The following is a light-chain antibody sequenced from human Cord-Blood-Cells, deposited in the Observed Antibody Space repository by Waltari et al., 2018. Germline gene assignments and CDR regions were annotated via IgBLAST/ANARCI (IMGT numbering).Light chain of an antibody. J-gene: IGLJ2*01. CDR2: DVS. Sequence: QSALTQPRSVSGSPGQSVTISCTGTSSDVGGYNYFSWYQQHPGKTPKLMTYDVSKRPSGVPDRFSGSHSGNTASLTISGLQAEDEADYYCCSYAGSYTVVFGGGTKLTVL. CDR3: CSYAGSYTVV. V-gene: IGLV2-11*01. CDR1: SSDVGGYNY.